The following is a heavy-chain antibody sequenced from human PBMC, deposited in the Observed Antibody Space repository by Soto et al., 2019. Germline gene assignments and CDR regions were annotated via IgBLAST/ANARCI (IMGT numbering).Heavy chain of an antibody. D-gene: IGHD6-13*01. Sequence: VQLVESGGGLVQPGRSLRLSCAASGFTFDDYAMHWVRQVPGKGLEWVSGINWNSGNIGYGDPVKGRFAISRDNATNSLHLQMNSLSAEDTAFYYCVKDESINWYSGHFRHWGQGTLVTVSS. CDR1: GFTFDDYA. V-gene: IGHV3-9*01. CDR3: VKDESINWYSGHFRH. CDR2: INWNSGNI. J-gene: IGHJ1*01.